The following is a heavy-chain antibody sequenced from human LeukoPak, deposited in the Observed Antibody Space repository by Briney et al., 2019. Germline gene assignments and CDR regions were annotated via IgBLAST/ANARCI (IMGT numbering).Heavy chain of an antibody. D-gene: IGHD7-27*01. CDR3: ARDGELGRALYFDY. J-gene: IGHJ4*02. CDR2: ISSSSSYI. CDR1: GFTFSSYS. V-gene: IGHV3-21*01. Sequence: PGGSLRLSCAASGFTFSSYSMNWFRQAPGKGLEWVSSISSSSSYIYYADSVKGRFTISRDNAKNSLYLQMNSLRAEDTAVYYCARDGELGRALYFDYWGQGTLVTVSS.